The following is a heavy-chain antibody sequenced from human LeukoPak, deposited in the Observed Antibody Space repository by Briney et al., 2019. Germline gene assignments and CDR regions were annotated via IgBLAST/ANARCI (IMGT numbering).Heavy chain of an antibody. CDR3: ARGGPAGSGSYYSQY. Sequence: ASVKVSCKASGYTFSGYYMHWVRQAPGQGLEWMGWINPNSGGTNYAQKSQGRVTMTRDTSISTAYLELSRLTSDDTAMYYCARGGPAGSGSYYSQYWGQGTLVTVSS. V-gene: IGHV1-2*02. J-gene: IGHJ4*02. CDR2: INPNSGGT. D-gene: IGHD3-10*01. CDR1: GYTFSGYY.